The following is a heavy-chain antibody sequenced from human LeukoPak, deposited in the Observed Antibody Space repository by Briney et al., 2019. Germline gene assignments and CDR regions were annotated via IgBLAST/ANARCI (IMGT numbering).Heavy chain of an antibody. J-gene: IGHJ6*03. CDR3: ARLVFNSKGLPGYYYMDV. Sequence: GESLKISCKGSGYSFTSYWVGWVRQMPGKGLEWMGIIYPGDSDTRYSPSFQGQVTISADKSISTAYLQWSSLKASDTAMYYCARLVFNSKGLPGYYYMDVWGKGTTVTVSS. CDR1: GYSFTSYW. D-gene: IGHD4-11*01. V-gene: IGHV5-51*01. CDR2: IYPGDSDT.